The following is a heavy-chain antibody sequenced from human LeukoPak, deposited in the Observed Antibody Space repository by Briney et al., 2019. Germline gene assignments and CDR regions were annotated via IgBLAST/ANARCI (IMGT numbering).Heavy chain of an antibody. J-gene: IGHJ6*02. V-gene: IGHV3-23*01. Sequence: GGSLRLSCAASGFSFSSSAMSWVRPAPGKGLEWVSAISGSGGNTYYAGSVKGRFTIFRDNSKNMLYLQMNSLRAEDTALYYCASQKANFYDSSGDVWGQGTTVTVSS. CDR3: ASQKANFYDSSGDV. CDR1: GFSFSSSA. D-gene: IGHD3-22*01. CDR2: ISGSGGNT.